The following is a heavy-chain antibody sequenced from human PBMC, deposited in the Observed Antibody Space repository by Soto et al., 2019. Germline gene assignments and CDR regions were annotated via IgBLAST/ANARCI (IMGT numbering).Heavy chain of an antibody. CDR1: GYTFTSYD. CDR2: MNPNNGNT. J-gene: IGHJ3*02. CDR3: GTERWEDAFDI. D-gene: IGHD1-26*01. V-gene: IGHV1-8*01. Sequence: GASVKVSCKASGYTFTSYDITWVRQATGQGLEWMGWMNPNNGNTGYAQKFQGRVTMTRNTSISTAYMELSSLRSEDTAVYYCGTERWEDAFDIWGQGTMVTVS.